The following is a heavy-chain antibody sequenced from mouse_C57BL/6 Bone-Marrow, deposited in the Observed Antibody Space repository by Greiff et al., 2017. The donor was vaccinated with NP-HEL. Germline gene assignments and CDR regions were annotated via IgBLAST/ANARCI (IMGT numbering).Heavy chain of an antibody. D-gene: IGHD3-2*02. CDR1: GFTFSNYW. V-gene: IGHV6-3*01. Sequence: EVKLVESGGGLVQPGGSMKLSCVASGFTFSNYWMNWVRQSPEKGLEWVAQIRLKSANYATHYAESVKGRFTISRDDSKSSVYLQMNNLRAENTGIYYGRTAQAYSYYFDYWGQGTTLTVSS. CDR2: IRLKSANYAT. J-gene: IGHJ2*01. CDR3: RTAQAYSYYFDY.